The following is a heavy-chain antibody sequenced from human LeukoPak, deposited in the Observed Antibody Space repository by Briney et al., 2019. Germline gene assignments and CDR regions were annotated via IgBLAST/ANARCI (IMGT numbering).Heavy chain of an antibody. CDR3: AKDHLGYCSSTSCSGGSDY. CDR2: IRYDGSNK. D-gene: IGHD2-2*01. V-gene: IGHV3-30*02. CDR1: GFSPSSYG. J-gene: IGHJ4*02. Sequence: RGSLRLSCAASGFSPSSYGMRWVCPAPGKGLGWVAFIRYDGSNKYYTDSVKGRFTISRDNSKNTLYLQMNSLRAEDTAVYYCAKDHLGYCSSTSCSGGSDYWGQGTLVTVSS.